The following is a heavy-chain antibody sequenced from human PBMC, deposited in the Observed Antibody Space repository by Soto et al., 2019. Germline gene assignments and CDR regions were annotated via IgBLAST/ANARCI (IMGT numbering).Heavy chain of an antibody. CDR1: GFTFSSYG. V-gene: IGHV3-33*01. Sequence: GGSLRLSCAASGFTFSSYGMHWVRQAPGKGLEWVAVIWYDGSNKYYADSVKGRFTISRDNSKNTLYLQMNSLRAEDTAVYYCARDLCRIVLEYWGQGTLVTVSS. CDR2: IWYDGSNK. D-gene: IGHD3-22*01. J-gene: IGHJ4*02. CDR3: ARDLCRIVLEY.